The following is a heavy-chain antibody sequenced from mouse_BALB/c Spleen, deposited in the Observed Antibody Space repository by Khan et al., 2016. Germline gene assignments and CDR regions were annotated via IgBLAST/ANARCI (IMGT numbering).Heavy chain of an antibody. Sequence: QVQLQQPGAELVRPGASVKLSCKASGYTFTSYWINWMKQRPGQGLEWIGNIFPSDSYTNYNQKFKDKATLTVDKSSSTAYMQLSSQTSEDSAIYYCTRGESTMIRGFAYWGQGTLVTVSA. CDR2: IFPSDSYT. D-gene: IGHD2-4*01. CDR1: GYTFTSYW. V-gene: IGHV1-69*02. J-gene: IGHJ3*01. CDR3: TRGESTMIRGFAY.